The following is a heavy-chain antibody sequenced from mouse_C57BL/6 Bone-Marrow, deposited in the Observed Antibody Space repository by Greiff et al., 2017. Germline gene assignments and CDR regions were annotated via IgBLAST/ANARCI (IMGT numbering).Heavy chain of an antibody. CDR1: GYSITSGYD. D-gene: IGHD1-1*01. Sequence: EVHLVESGPGMVKPSQSLSLTCTVTGYSITSGYDWHWIRHFPGNKLEWMGYISYSGSTNYNPSLKSRISITHDTSKNHFFLKLTSVTTEDTATYDCARGHIPSGSSISRFAYWGQGTLVTVSA. CDR2: ISYSGST. CDR3: ARGHIPSGSSISRFAY. J-gene: IGHJ3*01. V-gene: IGHV3-1*01.